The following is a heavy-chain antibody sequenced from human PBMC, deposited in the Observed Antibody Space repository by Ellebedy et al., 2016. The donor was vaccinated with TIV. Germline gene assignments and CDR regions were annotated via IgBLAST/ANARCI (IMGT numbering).Heavy chain of an antibody. V-gene: IGHV4-4*02. CDR1: GGSVSSENW. CDR3: ARGGGYYFDY. J-gene: IGHJ4*02. Sequence: MPSETLSLTFDVSGGSVSSENWWNWVRQSPGKGLEWIGETYHSGFTNYNPSLKLRVTISLDKSNNQLSLRLSSVTAADTAVYYCARGGGYYFDYWGQGTLVAVSS. D-gene: IGHD2-15*01. CDR2: TYHSGFT.